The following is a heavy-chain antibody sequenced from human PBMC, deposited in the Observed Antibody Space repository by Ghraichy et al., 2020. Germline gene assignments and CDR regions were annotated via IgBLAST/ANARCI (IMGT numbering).Heavy chain of an antibody. V-gene: IGHV4-59*01. CDR3: ARDSLGIVGATRGAFDI. CDR2: IYYSGST. D-gene: IGHD1-26*01. J-gene: IGHJ3*02. CDR1: GGSISSYY. Sequence: SETPSLTCTVSGGSISSYYWSWIRQPPGKGLEWIGYIYYSGSTNYNPSLKSRLTISVDTSKNQFSLKLSSVIAADTAVYYCARDSLGIVGATRGAFDIWGQGTMVTVSS.